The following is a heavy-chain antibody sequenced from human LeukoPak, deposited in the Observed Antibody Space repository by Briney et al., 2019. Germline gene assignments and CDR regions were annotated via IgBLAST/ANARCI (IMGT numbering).Heavy chain of an antibody. CDR2: INHSGST. CDR1: GGSFSGYY. CDR3: ARGHGRCSGGSCYSGYYYCGMDV. D-gene: IGHD2-15*01. Sequence: PETLSLSCAVYGGSFSGYYWSWIRQPPGKGLEWIGEINHSGSTNYHPSLKSRVTISVDTSKNQFSLKLSSVTAADTAVYYCARGHGRCSGGSCYSGYYYCGMDVWGQGSKPTVSS. J-gene: IGHJ6*02. V-gene: IGHV4-34*01.